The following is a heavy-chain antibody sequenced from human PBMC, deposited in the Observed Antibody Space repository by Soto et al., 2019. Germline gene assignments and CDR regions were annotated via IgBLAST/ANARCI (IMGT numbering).Heavy chain of an antibody. V-gene: IGHV3-23*01. CDR2: ISGSGGST. Sequence: QTGGSLRLSCGVSGGIFSDYAMSWVRQAPGKGLEWVSGISGSGGSTYYAASVKGRFTISRDNSNNTLFLQMSGLRADDAAVYYCAKRKWDYTESAFDIWGQGTMVTVSS. CDR3: AKRKWDYTESAFDI. D-gene: IGHD1-26*01. CDR1: GGIFSDYA. J-gene: IGHJ3*02.